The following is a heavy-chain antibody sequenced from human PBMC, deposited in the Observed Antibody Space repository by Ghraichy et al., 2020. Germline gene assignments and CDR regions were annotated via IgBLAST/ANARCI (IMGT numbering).Heavy chain of an antibody. J-gene: IGHJ6*02. D-gene: IGHD4-17*01. Sequence: SENLSLTCTVSGGSISSYYWSWIRQPPGKGLEWIGYIYYSGSTNYNPSLKSRVTISVDTSKNQFSLKLSSVTAADTAVYYCARGSTNGDYFFYYYYYGMDVWGQGTTVTVSS. CDR2: IYYSGST. CDR1: GGSISSYY. V-gene: IGHV4-59*01. CDR3: ARGSTNGDYFFYYYYYGMDV.